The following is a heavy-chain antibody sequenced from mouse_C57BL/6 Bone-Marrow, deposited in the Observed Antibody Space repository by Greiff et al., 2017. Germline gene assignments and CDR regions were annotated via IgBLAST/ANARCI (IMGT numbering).Heavy chain of an antibody. CDR2: IYPRSGNT. CDR3: ARGIYYYGSSFYWYFDV. CDR1: GYTFTSYG. V-gene: IGHV1-81*01. J-gene: IGHJ1*03. D-gene: IGHD1-1*01. Sequence: QVQLMESGAELARPGASVKLSCKASGYTFTSYGISWVKQRTGQGLEWIGEIYPRSGNTYYNEKFKGKATLTADKSSSTAYMELRSLTSEDSAVYFCARGIYYYGSSFYWYFDVWGTGTTVTVSS.